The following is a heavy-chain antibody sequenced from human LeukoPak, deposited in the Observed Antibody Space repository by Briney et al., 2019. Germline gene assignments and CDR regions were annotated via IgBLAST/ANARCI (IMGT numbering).Heavy chain of an antibody. J-gene: IGHJ6*02. V-gene: IGHV4-39*01. Sequence: SETLSLTCTVSGGSISSSSYYWGWIRQPPGKGLEWIGSIYYSGSTYYNPSLKSRVTISVDTSKNQFSLKLSSVTAADTAVYYCARRSIAVPRNYYGMDVWGQGTTVTVSS. D-gene: IGHD6-19*01. CDR1: GGSISSSSYY. CDR2: IYYSGST. CDR3: ARRSIAVPRNYYGMDV.